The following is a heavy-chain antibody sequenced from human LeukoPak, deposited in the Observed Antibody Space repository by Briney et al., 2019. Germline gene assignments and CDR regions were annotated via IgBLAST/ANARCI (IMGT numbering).Heavy chain of an antibody. CDR1: GGSISNSYYY. D-gene: IGHD3-3*01. J-gene: IGHJ3*02. Sequence: PSETLSLTCTVSGGSISNSYYYWGWIRQPPGKGLEWIGSIYYSDSTYYNPSLKSRVTVSVDTSKNQFSLKLSSVTAADMAVYYCARHMSYYDLWSGYYGNAFDIWGQGTMVTVSS. CDR2: IYYSDST. V-gene: IGHV4-39*01. CDR3: ARHMSYYDLWSGYYGNAFDI.